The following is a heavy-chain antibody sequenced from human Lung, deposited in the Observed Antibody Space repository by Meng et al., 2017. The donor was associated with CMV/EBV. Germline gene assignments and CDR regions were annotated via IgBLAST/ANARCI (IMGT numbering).Heavy chain of an antibody. J-gene: IGHJ4*02. CDR2: INHSGST. V-gene: IGHV4-34*01. Sequence: GSLRLXCAVYGGSFSGYYWSWIRQPPGKGLEWIGEINHSGSTNYNPSLKSRVTISVDTSKNQFSLKLSSVTAADTAVYYCARGAWNYVGVFDYWGQGPLVTVSS. CDR1: GGSFSGYY. D-gene: IGHD1-7*01. CDR3: ARGAWNYVGVFDY.